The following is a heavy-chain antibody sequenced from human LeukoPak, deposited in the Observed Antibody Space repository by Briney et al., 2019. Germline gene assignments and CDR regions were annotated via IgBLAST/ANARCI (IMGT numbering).Heavy chain of an antibody. CDR1: GYTFTYRC. CDR2: ITPFNGNT. V-gene: IGHV1-45*02. Sequence: SVKVSCKASGYTFTYRCLHWVRRAPGQALEWMGWITPFNGNTNYAQKFQDRVTITRDRSMSTAYMELSSLRSEDTAMYYCARSDYYGSGSYRAHDAFDIWGQGTMVTVSS. D-gene: IGHD3-10*01. J-gene: IGHJ3*02. CDR3: ARSDYYGSGSYRAHDAFDI.